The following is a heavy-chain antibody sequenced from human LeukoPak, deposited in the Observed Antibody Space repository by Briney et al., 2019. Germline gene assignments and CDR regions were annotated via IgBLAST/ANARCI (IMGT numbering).Heavy chain of an antibody. J-gene: IGHJ4*02. CDR3: ARDLYGYGSRILDY. D-gene: IGHD3-10*01. CDR2: INPSDGTT. CDR1: GYIFTAYF. V-gene: IGHV1-2*06. Sequence: ASVTVSCKASGYIFTAYFLHWVRQAPGQGLEWMGLINPSDGTTTYAQNFQVRVTITRATSISTAYMELSGLRSADTSLYYCARDLYGYGSRILDYWGQGTLVTVSS.